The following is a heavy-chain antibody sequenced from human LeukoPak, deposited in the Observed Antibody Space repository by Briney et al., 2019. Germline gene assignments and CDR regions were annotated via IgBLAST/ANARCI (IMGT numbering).Heavy chain of an antibody. Sequence: PSETLSLTCGVSGYSISSGYYWGWIRQPPGKGLEWIASMYHTGTTYYNPSLKSRVTISVDTSKNQFSLGLTSVTAAGTAVYYCTRLKWGDWFDPWGQGTLVTVSS. CDR3: TRLKWGDWFDP. CDR2: MYHTGTT. V-gene: IGHV4-38-2*01. CDR1: GYSISSGYY. J-gene: IGHJ5*02. D-gene: IGHD1-26*01.